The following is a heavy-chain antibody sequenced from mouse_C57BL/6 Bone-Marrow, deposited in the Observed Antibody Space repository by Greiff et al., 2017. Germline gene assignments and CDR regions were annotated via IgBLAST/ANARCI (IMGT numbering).Heavy chain of an antibody. CDR2: IDPEDGET. V-gene: IGHV14-2*01. Sequence: EVQLQQSGAELVKPGASVKLSCTASGFNIKDYYIHWVKQRTEQGLEWIGRIDPEDGETKYAPKFQDKATITADTSSNTAYLQLSSLTSENTAVYYITRALIYSGTNYWGEDTTLTDSP. CDR3: TRALIYSGTNY. D-gene: IGHD1-1*01. J-gene: IGHJ2*01. CDR1: GFNIKDYY.